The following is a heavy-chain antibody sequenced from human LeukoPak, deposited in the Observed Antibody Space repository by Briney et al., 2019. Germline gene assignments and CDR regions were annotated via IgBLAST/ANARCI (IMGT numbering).Heavy chain of an antibody. CDR1: GYTFTGYY. D-gene: IGHD1-1*01. V-gene: IGHV1-2*02. Sequence: LGASVKVSCKASGYTFTGYYMHWVRQAPGQGLEWIAWINPNSGGTNYAQKFQGRVTMTRDTSISTAYMELSSLRSDDTAVYYCASLDKGNDVVFDYWGQGTLVTVSS. CDR2: INPNSGGT. J-gene: IGHJ4*02. CDR3: ASLDKGNDVVFDY.